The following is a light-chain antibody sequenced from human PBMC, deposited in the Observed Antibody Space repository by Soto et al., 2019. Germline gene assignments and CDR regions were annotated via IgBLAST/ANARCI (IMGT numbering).Light chain of an antibody. J-gene: IGLJ2*01. CDR3: QVWYSSSDHVL. CDR2: YDS. CDR1: NIGIKS. Sequence: SYELTQPPSVSVAPGKTARITCGGNNIGIKSVHWYQQKSGQAPVLVISYDSDRPSGIPERFSGSNSGNTATLTISRVEAGDEADYYCQVWYSSSDHVLFGGGTKLTVL. V-gene: IGLV3-21*04.